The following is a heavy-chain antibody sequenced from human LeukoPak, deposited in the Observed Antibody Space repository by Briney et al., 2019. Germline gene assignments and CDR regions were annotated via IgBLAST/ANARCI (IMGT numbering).Heavy chain of an antibody. CDR1: GFTVSSNS. CDR3: AKRIQSAMAMGY. D-gene: IGHD5-18*01. J-gene: IGHJ4*02. Sequence: GGSLRLSCTVSGFTVSSNSMSWVRQAPGKGLEWVSFIYSGGNTHNSDSVKGRFTISRDNSKNTLYLQMNSLRAEDTAVYYCAKRIQSAMAMGYWGQGTLVTVSS. CDR2: IYSGGNT. V-gene: IGHV3-53*01.